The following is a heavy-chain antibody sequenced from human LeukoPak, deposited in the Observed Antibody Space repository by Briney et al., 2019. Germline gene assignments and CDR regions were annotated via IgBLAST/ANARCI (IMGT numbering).Heavy chain of an antibody. Sequence: GGSLRLSCAASGFTFSSYAMRWVRQAPGKGLEWVSGISGSGGSTYYADSVKGRFTIFRDNSKNTLYLQMNSLRAEDTAVYHCANGWSPDYWGRGTLVTVSS. CDR1: GFTFSSYA. CDR2: ISGSGGST. D-gene: IGHD2-15*01. CDR3: ANGWSPDY. J-gene: IGHJ4*02. V-gene: IGHV3-23*01.